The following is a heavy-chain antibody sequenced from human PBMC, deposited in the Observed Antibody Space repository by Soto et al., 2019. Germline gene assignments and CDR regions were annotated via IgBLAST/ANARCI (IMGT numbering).Heavy chain of an antibody. CDR2: ISAYNGNT. D-gene: IGHD3-10*01. V-gene: IGHV1-18*01. CDR1: GYTFTSYG. J-gene: IGHJ4*02. Sequence: QVQLVQSGAEVKKPGASVKVSCKASGYTFTSYGISWVRQAPGQGLEWMGWISAYNGNTNYAQKLQGRVTMTTDTSTSTAYMELRSRRSDDTAVYYCARDTELLWFGELPYYFDYWGQGTLVTVSS. CDR3: ARDTELLWFGELPYYFDY.